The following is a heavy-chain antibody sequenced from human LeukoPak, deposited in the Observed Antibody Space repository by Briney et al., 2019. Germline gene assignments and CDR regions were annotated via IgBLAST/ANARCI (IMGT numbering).Heavy chain of an antibody. Sequence: SETLSLTCTVSGGSISSYYWSWIRQPPGKGLEWIGYIYYSGSTNYNPSLRSRVTISVDTSKKQFSLKLTSVTVADTAVYYCARDPVRRNSSWWGGYYYYMDVWGKGTTVTVSS. CDR2: IYYSGST. CDR3: ARDPVRRNSSWWGGYYYYMDV. J-gene: IGHJ6*03. V-gene: IGHV4-59*01. D-gene: IGHD6-13*01. CDR1: GGSISSYY.